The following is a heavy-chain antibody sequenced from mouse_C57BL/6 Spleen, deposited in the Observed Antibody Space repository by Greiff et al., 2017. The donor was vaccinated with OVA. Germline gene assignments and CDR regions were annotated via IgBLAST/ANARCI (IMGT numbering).Heavy chain of an antibody. V-gene: IGHV1-69*01. CDR2: IDPSDSYT. J-gene: IGHJ2*01. CDR1: GYTFTSYW. CDR3: ARGSVVASRQYCFDY. Sequence: QVQLKQPGAELVMPGASVKLSCKASGYTFTSYWMHWVKQRPGQGLEWIGEIDPSDSYTNYNQKFKGKFTLTVDKSSSTAYMQLSRLTSEDSEVYYCARGSVVASRQYCFDYWGQGTTLTVSS. D-gene: IGHD1-1*01.